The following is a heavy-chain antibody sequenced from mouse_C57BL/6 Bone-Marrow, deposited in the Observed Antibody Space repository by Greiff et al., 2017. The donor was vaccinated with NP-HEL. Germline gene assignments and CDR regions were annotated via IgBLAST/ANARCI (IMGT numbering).Heavy chain of an antibody. D-gene: IGHD2-14*01. Sequence: VQLQQSGAELAKPGASVKLSCKASGYTFTSYWMHWVKQRPGQGLEWIGYINPSSGYTKYNQKFKDKATLTADKSTSTDYMQRSSLTYDDSAVYYGAEDVGYFDYWGQGTTLTVSS. CDR2: INPSSGYT. J-gene: IGHJ2*01. V-gene: IGHV1-7*01. CDR3: AEDVGYFDY. CDR1: GYTFTSYW.